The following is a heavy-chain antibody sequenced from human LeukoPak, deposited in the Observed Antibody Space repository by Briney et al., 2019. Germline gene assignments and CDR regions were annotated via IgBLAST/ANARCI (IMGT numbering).Heavy chain of an antibody. V-gene: IGHV3-53*04. J-gene: IGHJ4*02. D-gene: IGHD1-1*01. CDR1: GFTVSSNY. CDR2: IYSGGST. Sequence: GGSLRLSCAASGFTVSSNYMSWVRQAPGKGLEWVSVIYSGGSTYYADSVKGRFTISRHNSKNTLYLQMNSLRAEDTAVYYCARDSGTRSMHHYFDYWGQGTLVTVSS. CDR3: ARDSGTRSMHHYFDY.